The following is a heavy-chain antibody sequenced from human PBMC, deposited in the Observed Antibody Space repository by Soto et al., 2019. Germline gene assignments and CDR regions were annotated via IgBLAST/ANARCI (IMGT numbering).Heavy chain of an antibody. J-gene: IGHJ4*02. CDR2: ISYDGSNK. Sequence: QVQLVESGGGVVQPGRSLRLSCAASGFTFSSYAMHWVRQAPGTGMEWVAVISYDGSNKYYADSVKGRFTIAIDNSKNTLYLQMNSRRAEDTSVYYCARDLLMTTVTKGGSFFDYWCEGTLVTVSS. CDR1: GFTFSSYA. D-gene: IGHD4-17*01. V-gene: IGHV3-30-3*01. CDR3: ARDLLMTTVTKGGSFFDY.